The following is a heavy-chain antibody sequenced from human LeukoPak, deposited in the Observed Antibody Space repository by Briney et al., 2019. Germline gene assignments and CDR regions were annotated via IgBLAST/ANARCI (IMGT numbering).Heavy chain of an antibody. Sequence: SETLSLTCTVSGGSISSYYWSWIRQPPGKGLEWIGYIYYSGSTNYNPSLKSRVTISVDTSKNQFSLRLSSVTAADTAVYYCARFFAFYGMDVWGQGTTVTVSS. CDR3: ARFFAFYGMDV. V-gene: IGHV4-59*01. J-gene: IGHJ6*02. CDR1: GGSISSYY. CDR2: IYYSGST.